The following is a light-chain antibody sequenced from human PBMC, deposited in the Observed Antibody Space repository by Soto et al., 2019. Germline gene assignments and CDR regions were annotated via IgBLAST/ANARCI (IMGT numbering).Light chain of an antibody. CDR3: QQYGSSPWT. CDR2: DAS. CDR1: QSVRRY. J-gene: IGKJ1*01. V-gene: IGKV3D-20*01. Sequence: EIVLTQSPATLSLSPGERATLSCRASQSVRRYLAWYQQKPGLAPRLLIYDASRRATGIPDRFSGSGSGTDFILSISRLEPEDFAVYYCQQYGSSPWTFGQGTKVDIK.